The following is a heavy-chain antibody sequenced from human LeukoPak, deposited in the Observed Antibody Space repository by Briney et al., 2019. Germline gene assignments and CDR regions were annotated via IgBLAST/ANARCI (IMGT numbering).Heavy chain of an antibody. V-gene: IGHV3-15*01. CDR2: IKSKTDTGTT. Sequence: GGSLRLPCAASGFTFSSAWMSWVRQAPGKGLEWVGRIKSKTDTGTTDYAAPVKGRFTISRDDSKNTLYLQMNSLKTEDTAVYYCTTVGPYNWNYGYWGQGTLVTVSS. J-gene: IGHJ4*02. CDR1: GFTFSSAW. CDR3: TTVGPYNWNYGY. D-gene: IGHD1-7*01.